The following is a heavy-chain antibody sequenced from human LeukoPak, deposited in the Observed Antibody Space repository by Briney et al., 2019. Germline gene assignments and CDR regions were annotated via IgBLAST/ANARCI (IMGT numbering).Heavy chain of an antibody. CDR2: ISGSSNTI. CDR3: ASDPPPWYSSSSGFFDY. D-gene: IGHD6-6*01. V-gene: IGHV3-48*04. J-gene: IGHJ4*02. CDR1: GFTFSTYS. Sequence: GGSLRLSCTASGFTFSTYSMNWVRQAPGKGLEWVSYISGSSNTIYYADSVKGRFTISRDNAKNSLYLQMYSLRAEDTAVYYCASDPPPWYSSSSGFFDYWGQGTLVTVSS.